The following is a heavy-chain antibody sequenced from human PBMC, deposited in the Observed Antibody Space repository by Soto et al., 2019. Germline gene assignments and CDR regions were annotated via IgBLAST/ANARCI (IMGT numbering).Heavy chain of an antibody. CDR1: GGSISSGGYY. J-gene: IGHJ4*02. CDR2: IYYSGST. V-gene: IGHV4-31*03. CDR3: ARDDSRGSSWEFDY. Sequence: SETLSLTCTVSGGSISSGGYYWSWIRQHPGKGLEWIGYIYYSGSTYYNPSLKSRVTISVDTSKNQFSLKLSSVTAADTAVYYCARDDSRGSSWEFDYWGQGTLVTVSS. D-gene: IGHD6-13*01.